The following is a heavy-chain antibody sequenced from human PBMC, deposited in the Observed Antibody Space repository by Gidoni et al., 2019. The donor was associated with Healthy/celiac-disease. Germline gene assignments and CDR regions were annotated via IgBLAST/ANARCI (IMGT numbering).Heavy chain of an antibody. CDR1: GGSISSSNW. D-gene: IGHD6-6*01. J-gene: IGHJ4*02. Sequence: QVQLQESGPGLVKHSGTLSLTCAVSGGSISSSNWWSWVRQPPGKVLEWIGESYHSGSTNYDPALKSRVTISVDKSKNQFSLKLSSVTAADTAVYYCVRDSPYSSSSVYFDYWGQGTLVTVSS. V-gene: IGHV4-4*02. CDR3: VRDSPYSSSSVYFDY. CDR2: SYHSGST.